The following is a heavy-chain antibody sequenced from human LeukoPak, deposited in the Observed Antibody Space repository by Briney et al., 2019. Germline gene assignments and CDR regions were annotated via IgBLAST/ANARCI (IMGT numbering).Heavy chain of an antibody. CDR1: GYTFTSYW. J-gene: IGHJ4*02. D-gene: IGHD2-2*02. CDR2: IYPGDSDA. CDR3: ALYFDTYYFDY. Sequence: GESLKISCKGSGYTFTSYWIGWVRQMPGKGLEWMGIIYPGDSDARYRPSFQGQVTISADKSISTAYLQWSSLKASDTAMYYCALYFDTYYFDYWGQGTLVTVSS. V-gene: IGHV5-51*01.